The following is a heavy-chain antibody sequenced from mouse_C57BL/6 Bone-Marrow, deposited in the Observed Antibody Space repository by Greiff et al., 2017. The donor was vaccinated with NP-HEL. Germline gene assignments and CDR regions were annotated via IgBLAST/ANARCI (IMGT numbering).Heavy chain of an antibody. CDR1: GYTFTSYW. V-gene: IGHV1-61*01. CDR2: IYPSDSET. CDR3: ARWERWLRGFDY. Sequence: QVQLQQPGAELVRPGASVKLSCKASGYTFTSYWMDWVKQRPGQGLEWIGNIYPSDSETNYNQKFKDKATLTVDKSSSTAYMQLSSLTSEDSAVYYCARWERWLRGFDYGGRGTTITVSA. D-gene: IGHD2-2*01. J-gene: IGHJ2*01.